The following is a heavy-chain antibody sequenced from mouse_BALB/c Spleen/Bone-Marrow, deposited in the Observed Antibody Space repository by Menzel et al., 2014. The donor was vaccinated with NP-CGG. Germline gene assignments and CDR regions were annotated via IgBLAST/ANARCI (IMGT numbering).Heavy chain of an antibody. V-gene: IGHV5-9-4*01. CDR1: GFTFSYYA. CDR2: ISSGGSYT. D-gene: IGHD3-1*01. Sequence: DVQLVESGGGLVKPGGSLKLSCAASGFTFSYYAMSWVRQSPEKRLEWVAEISSGGSYTYYPGTVTGRFTISRDNAKNTLYLEMSSLRSEDTAMYYCARDRGDYWGQGTSVTVSS. CDR3: ARDRGDY. J-gene: IGHJ4*01.